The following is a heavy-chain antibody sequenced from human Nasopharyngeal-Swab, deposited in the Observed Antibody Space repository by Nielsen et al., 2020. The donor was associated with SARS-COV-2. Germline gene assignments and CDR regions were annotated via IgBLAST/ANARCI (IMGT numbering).Heavy chain of an antibody. Sequence: SDTLSLTFTVSGGSLSSSYWSWIRQPPGKGLEWIGFIYYSGSTNYTPSLKSRVTISVDTSKNQFSLQLSSVTAADTAVYYCARDPGYSYGAWGNWFDPWGQGTLFTVSS. CDR1: GGSLSSSY. CDR3: ARDPGYSYGAWGNWFDP. J-gene: IGHJ5*02. D-gene: IGHD5-18*01. CDR2: IYYSGST. V-gene: IGHV4-59*01.